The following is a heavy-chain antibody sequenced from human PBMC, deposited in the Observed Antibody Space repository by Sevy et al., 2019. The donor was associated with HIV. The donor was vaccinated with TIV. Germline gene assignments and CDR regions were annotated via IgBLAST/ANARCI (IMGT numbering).Heavy chain of an antibody. V-gene: IGHV1-69*13. D-gene: IGHD1-7*01. CDR1: GGTFSSYA. Sequence: ASVKVSCKASGGTFSSYAISWVRQAPGQGLEWMGGIIPIFGTANYAQKFQGRVTITADESTSTAYMELSSLRSEDTAVYYCARGWRNYGNYYYMDVWGKGTTVTVSS. CDR2: IIPIFGTA. CDR3: ARGWRNYGNYYYMDV. J-gene: IGHJ6*03.